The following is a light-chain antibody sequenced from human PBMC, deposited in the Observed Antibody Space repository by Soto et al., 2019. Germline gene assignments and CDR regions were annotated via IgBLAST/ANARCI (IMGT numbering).Light chain of an antibody. J-gene: IGKJ4*01. Sequence: AIRMTQYPSSFSASTGDRVTITCGASQGISSYLAWYQQKPGKAPKLLIYAASTLQSGVPSRFRGSGYGTDLTITISCMQSEDFETYYCQQYYSYPLTFGGGTKVDIK. CDR2: AAS. V-gene: IGKV1-8*01. CDR1: QGISSY. CDR3: QQYYSYPLT.